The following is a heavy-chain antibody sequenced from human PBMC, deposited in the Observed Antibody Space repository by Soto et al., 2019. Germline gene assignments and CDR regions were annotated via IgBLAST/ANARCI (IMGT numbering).Heavy chain of an antibody. V-gene: IGHV4-34*01. Sequence: SETLSLTCAVYGGSFSGYYWSWIRQPPGKGLEWIGEINHSGSTNYNPSLKSRVTISVDTSKNQYSLKLSSVTAADTAVYYCARGDYCSSTSCYSYYYYYGMDVWGQGTTVT. CDR3: ARGDYCSSTSCYSYYYYYGMDV. CDR2: INHSGST. CDR1: GGSFSGYY. J-gene: IGHJ6*02. D-gene: IGHD2-2*02.